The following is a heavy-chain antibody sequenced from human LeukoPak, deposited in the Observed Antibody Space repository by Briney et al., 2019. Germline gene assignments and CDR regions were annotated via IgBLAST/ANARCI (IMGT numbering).Heavy chain of an antibody. CDR3: AKDPLYGSGSLGGFDY. CDR2: IVGSAGST. Sequence: PGGSLRLSCAASGFTFSSYAMSWVRQAPGKGLEWVSAIVGSAGSTYYADSVKGRFTISRDNSKNTLYLQMNSLRAEDTAVYHCAKDPLYGSGSLGGFDYWGQGTLVTVSS. J-gene: IGHJ4*02. CDR1: GFTFSSYA. D-gene: IGHD3-10*01. V-gene: IGHV3-23*01.